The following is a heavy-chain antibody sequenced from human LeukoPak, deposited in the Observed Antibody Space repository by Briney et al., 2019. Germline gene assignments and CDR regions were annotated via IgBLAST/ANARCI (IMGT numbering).Heavy chain of an antibody. D-gene: IGHD3-10*01. CDR3: ARGSYLSHYYYGMDV. Sequence: SETLSLTCTVSGGSISSYYWSWIRQPPGKGLEWIGYIYYSGSTNYNPSLKSRVTISVDTSKNQFSLKLSSVTAADTAVYYCARGSYLSHYYYGMDVWGQGTTVTVSS. J-gene: IGHJ6*02. CDR1: GGSISSYY. CDR2: IYYSGST. V-gene: IGHV4-59*01.